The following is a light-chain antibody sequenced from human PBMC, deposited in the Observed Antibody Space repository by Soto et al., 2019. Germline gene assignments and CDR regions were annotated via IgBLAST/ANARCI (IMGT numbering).Light chain of an antibody. Sequence: QSVLTQPPSASGTPGQRVTISCSGSSSNIGSNGVNWYRQLPGTAPKLLIYSNNQRPSGVPDRFSGSKSGTSASLAISGLQSEDEADYYCAAWDDSLNGVFGEGTKLTVL. J-gene: IGLJ2*01. CDR1: SSNIGSNG. CDR3: AAWDDSLNGV. V-gene: IGLV1-44*01. CDR2: SNN.